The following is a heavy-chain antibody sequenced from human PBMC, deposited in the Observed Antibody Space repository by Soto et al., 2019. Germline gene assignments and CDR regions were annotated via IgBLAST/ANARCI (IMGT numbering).Heavy chain of an antibody. CDR1: GGSFSGYY. CDR2: INHSGST. V-gene: IGHV4-34*01. J-gene: IGHJ6*02. CDR3: ARGSYLRDHYYYYGMDV. Sequence: LSLTCAVYGGSFSGYYWSWIRQPPGKGLEWIGEINHSGSTNYNPSLKSRVTISVDTSKNQFSLKLSSVTAADTAVYYCARGSYLRDHYYYYGMDVWGQGTTVTVSS. D-gene: IGHD2-2*01.